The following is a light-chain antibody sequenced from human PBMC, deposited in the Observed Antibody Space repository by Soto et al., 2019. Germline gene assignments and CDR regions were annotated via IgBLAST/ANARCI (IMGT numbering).Light chain of an antibody. CDR2: EGT. CDR1: SSEVVTYNL. V-gene: IGLV2-23*03. J-gene: IGLJ1*01. CDR3: YSFAGSTTFSYV. Sequence: QSVLTQPAAVSGSPGQSIISSCTGTSSEVVTYNLVSWYQQHPGKAPTVLIYEGTKRPSGVYNRFSGSKSGNTASLTIYGLQTEDEADYSCYSFAGSTTFSYVFGPGTQVTVL.